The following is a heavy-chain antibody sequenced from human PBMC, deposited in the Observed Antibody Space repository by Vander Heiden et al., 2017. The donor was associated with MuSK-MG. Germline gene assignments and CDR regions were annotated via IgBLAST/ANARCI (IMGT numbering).Heavy chain of an antibody. J-gene: IGHJ1*01. CDR3: ARAFIAAAGTHRQH. CDR2: INHSGST. D-gene: IGHD6-13*01. Sequence: QGQLPQSGSGLLKPAAPLSLTSAVYGRAFSGYYWSWIRQPPGKGLEWIGEINHSGSTNYNPSLKSRVTISVDTSKNQFSPKLSSVTAADTAVYYCARAFIAAAGTHRQHWGQGTLVTATS. V-gene: IGHV4-34*02. CDR1: GRAFSGYY.